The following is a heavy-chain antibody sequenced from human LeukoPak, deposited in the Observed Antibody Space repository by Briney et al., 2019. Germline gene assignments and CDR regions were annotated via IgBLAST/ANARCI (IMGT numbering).Heavy chain of an antibody. J-gene: IGHJ4*02. CDR2: INPNSGGT. Sequence: ASVKVSCKASGYTFTGYYMHWVRQAPGQGLEWMGWINPNSGGTNYAQKFQGRVTITADKSTSTAYMELSSLRSEDTAVYYCARDGATGYSSSRGWGQGTLVTVSS. CDR3: ARDGATGYSSSRG. CDR1: GYTFTGYY. D-gene: IGHD6-13*01. V-gene: IGHV1-2*02.